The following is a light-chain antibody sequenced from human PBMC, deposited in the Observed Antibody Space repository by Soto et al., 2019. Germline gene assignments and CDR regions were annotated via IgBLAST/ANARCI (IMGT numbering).Light chain of an antibody. CDR1: SSDVGAFDY. CDR3: CAYAGSYTRYV. J-gene: IGLJ1*01. V-gene: IGLV2-8*01. CDR2: DVS. Sequence: QSVLTQPPSASGSPGQSVIISCTGTSSDVGAFDYVSWYQQHQGKAPKVMIYDVSKRPSGVPDRFSGSKSGNTASLTVSGLQAEDEADYFCCAYAGSYTRYVFGTGTKLTVL.